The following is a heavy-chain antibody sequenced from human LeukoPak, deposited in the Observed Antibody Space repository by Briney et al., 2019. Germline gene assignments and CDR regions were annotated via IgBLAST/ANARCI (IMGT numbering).Heavy chain of an antibody. CDR3: AREGSGWYGNFDY. CDR1: AYTFTGYY. CDR2: INPDSGGT. V-gene: IGHV1-2*02. J-gene: IGHJ4*02. Sequence: ASVKVSCKASAYTFTGYYMHWVRRAPGQGLEWMGWINPDSGGTNYAQKFQGRVTMTRDTSISTAYMEVSRLRSDDTAVYYCAREGSGWYGNFDYWGQGTLVTVSS. D-gene: IGHD6-19*01.